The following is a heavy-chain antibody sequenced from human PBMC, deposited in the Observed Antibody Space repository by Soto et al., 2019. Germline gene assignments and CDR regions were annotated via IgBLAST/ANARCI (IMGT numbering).Heavy chain of an antibody. J-gene: IGHJ3*02. CDR3: ATGSGAGYPFDI. CDR1: GFTFSDHY. D-gene: IGHD3-3*01. Sequence: GGSLRLSCAVSGFTFSDHYMDWVRQAPGKGLEWVGHIRNKANSYTTEYAASVRGRFTISRDDSKNSLYLHMNSLKTEDTAVYYCATGSGAGYPFDIWGQGTMVTVSS. V-gene: IGHV3-72*01. CDR2: IRNKANSYTT.